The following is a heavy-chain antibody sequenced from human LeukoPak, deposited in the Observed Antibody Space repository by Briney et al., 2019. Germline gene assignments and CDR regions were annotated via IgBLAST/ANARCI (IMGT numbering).Heavy chain of an antibody. CDR3: ARGRWELRYYYYYYMDV. D-gene: IGHD1-26*01. CDR1: GGSISSYY. V-gene: IGHV4-59*12. J-gene: IGHJ6*03. CDR2: IYYSGST. Sequence: SESLSLTCLVSGGSISSYYWSWIRPPPGKGMEWIGSIYYSGSTNYNPSLTGRLPISVDTSKNQFSLRLSSVTAADTAVYYCARGRWELRYYYYYYMDVLGKGATVTISS.